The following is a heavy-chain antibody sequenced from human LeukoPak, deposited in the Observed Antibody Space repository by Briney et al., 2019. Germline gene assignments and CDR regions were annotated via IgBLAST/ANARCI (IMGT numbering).Heavy chain of an antibody. CDR1: GGSFSGYY. V-gene: IGHV4-59*01. CDR3: ARVAAGYGSGSYYIPSYYFDY. D-gene: IGHD3-10*01. Sequence: PSETLSLTCAVYGGSFSGYYWSWIRQPPGKGLEWIGYIYHGGSTNYNPSLKSRVTISVDTSKSQFSLKLSSVTAAATAVYYCARVAAGYGSGSYYIPSYYFDYWGQGTLVTVSS. J-gene: IGHJ4*02. CDR2: IYHGGST.